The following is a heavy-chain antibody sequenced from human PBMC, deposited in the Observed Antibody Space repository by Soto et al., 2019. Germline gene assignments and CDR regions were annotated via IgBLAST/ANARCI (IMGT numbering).Heavy chain of an antibody. CDR2: FIPMLGTA. V-gene: IGHV1-69*01. CDR1: GGSFSSYG. CDR3: AREGGDYGGVGWWFEP. Sequence: QVQLVQSGTEVKKPGSSVEVSCKASGGSFSSYGISWVRQAPGQGLEWMGWFIPMLGTADYAQKFQGRVTVTADESTNTAYLELSSLRSEDTAVYYCAREGGDYGGVGWWFEPWGQGTLVTVSS. D-gene: IGHD4-17*01. J-gene: IGHJ5*02.